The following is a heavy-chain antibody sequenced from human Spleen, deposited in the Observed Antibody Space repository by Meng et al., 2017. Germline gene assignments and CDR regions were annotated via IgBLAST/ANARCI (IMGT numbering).Heavy chain of an antibody. CDR3: ARHIITSRPDWFDP. D-gene: IGHD3-10*01. J-gene: IGHJ5*02. CDR1: GASMSSNY. Sequence: QVQLRESGPGLLKPSETLYLTCTVSGASMSSNYWTWVRQSPGKGLEWIGYVYSSGFTNYNPSFKSRVTISEDTSKNQFSLKLTSVTAADTAIYYCARHIITSRPDWFDPWGQGTLVTVSS. V-gene: IGHV4-59*01. CDR2: VYSSGFT.